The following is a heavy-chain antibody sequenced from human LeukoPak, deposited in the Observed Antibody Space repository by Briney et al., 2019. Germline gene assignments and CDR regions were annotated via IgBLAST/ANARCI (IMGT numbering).Heavy chain of an antibody. D-gene: IGHD3-10*01. CDR1: EFTFNNYA. CDR3: ARYYYGSGNNNWFDP. J-gene: IGHJ5*02. V-gene: IGHV3-48*03. Sequence: GGSLRLSCATSEFTFNNYAMHWVRQAPGKGLEWVSYISSSGSTIYYADSVKGRFTISRDNAKNSLYLQMNSLRAEDTAVYYCARYYYGSGNNNWFDPWGQGTLVTVSS. CDR2: ISSSGSTI.